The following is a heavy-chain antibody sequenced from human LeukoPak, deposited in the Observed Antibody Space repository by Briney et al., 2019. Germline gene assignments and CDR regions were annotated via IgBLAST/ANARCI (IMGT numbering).Heavy chain of an antibody. D-gene: IGHD3-3*01. J-gene: IGHJ4*02. Sequence: SQTLSLTCTVSGGSISSGGYYWSWIRQHPGKGLEWIGYIYYSGSTYYNPSLKSRVTISVDTSKNQFSLKLSSVTAADTAVYYCARQRYDFWSGYYSYWGQGTLVTVSS. CDR2: IYYSGST. CDR3: ARQRYDFWSGYYSY. CDR1: GGSISSGGYY. V-gene: IGHV4-31*03.